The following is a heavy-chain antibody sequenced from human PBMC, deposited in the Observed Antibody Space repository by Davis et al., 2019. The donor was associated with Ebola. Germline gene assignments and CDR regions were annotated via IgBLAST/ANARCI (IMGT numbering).Heavy chain of an antibody. CDR2: IHHTGSA. CDR1: GASFSGYY. Sequence: PSETLSLTCSLYGASFSGYYWGWIRQTPGKGLEWFGEIHHTGSARFNPSLETRVTISLDTSKNQISLRLTSLTAADAAVYYCARGLHGDYAFDLWGQGAMVTVSS. J-gene: IGHJ4*02. CDR3: ARGLHGDYAFDL. D-gene: IGHD4-17*01. V-gene: IGHV4-34*01.